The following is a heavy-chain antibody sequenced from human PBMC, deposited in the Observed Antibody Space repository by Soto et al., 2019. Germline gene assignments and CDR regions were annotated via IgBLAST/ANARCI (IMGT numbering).Heavy chain of an antibody. CDR3: VKGEYYYDSSGYYPFDY. CDR1: GFTFSSYS. Sequence: GGSLRLSCAASGFTFSSYSMNWARQAPGKGLEWVSSISSSSSYIYYADSVKGRFTISRDNAKNSLYLQMNSLRAEDTAVYYCVKGEYYYDSSGYYPFDYWGQGTLVTVSS. J-gene: IGHJ4*02. V-gene: IGHV3-21*01. CDR2: ISSSSSYI. D-gene: IGHD3-22*01.